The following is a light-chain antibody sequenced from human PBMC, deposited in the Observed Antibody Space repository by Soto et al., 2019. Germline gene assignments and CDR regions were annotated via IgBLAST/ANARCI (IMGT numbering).Light chain of an antibody. CDR3: QAYDNSLGVSVL. Sequence: QSVLTQPPSVSAAPGQRVTISCSGSSSNIGGNSVSWYQQLPGTAPKLLIYDDDKRPSGIPDRFSGSKSGTSATLGITGLQAEDEADYYCQAYDNSLGVSVLFGGGTQLTVL. CDR2: DDD. CDR1: SSNIGGNS. V-gene: IGLV1-51*01. J-gene: IGLJ3*02.